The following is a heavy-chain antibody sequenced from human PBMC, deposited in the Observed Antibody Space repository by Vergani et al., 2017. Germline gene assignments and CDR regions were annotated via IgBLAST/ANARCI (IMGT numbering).Heavy chain of an antibody. Sequence: VQLVESGGGVVQPGGSLRLSCVASGFTFTAHGLNWVRQAPGKGLEWVSGISGQNFRTHYADSVKGRFTISRDDSKNTVYLQINSLRAEETAFYYCEDLYGDDGFSPFWGQGTLVTVSS. J-gene: IGHJ4*02. CDR2: ISGQNFRT. D-gene: IGHD2-21*01. CDR3: EDLYGDDGFSPF. V-gene: IGHV3-23*04. CDR1: GFTFTAHG.